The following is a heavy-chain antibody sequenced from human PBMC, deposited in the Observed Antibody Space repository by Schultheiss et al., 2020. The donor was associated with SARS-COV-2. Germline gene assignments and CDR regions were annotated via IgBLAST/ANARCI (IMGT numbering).Heavy chain of an antibody. J-gene: IGHJ4*02. V-gene: IGHV3-30*04. CDR1: GFTFSSYA. D-gene: IGHD4-11*01. CDR3: ATDMTTVTTYSY. CDR2: IWYDGSNK. Sequence: GGSLRLSCAASGFTFSSYAMHWVRQAPGKGLEWVAVIWYDGSNKYYADSVKGRFTISRDNAKNSLYLQMNSLRAEDTAVYYCATDMTTVTTYSYWGQGTLVTVSS.